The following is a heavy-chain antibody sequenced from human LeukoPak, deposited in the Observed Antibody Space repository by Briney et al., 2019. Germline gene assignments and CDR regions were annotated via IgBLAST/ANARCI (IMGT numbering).Heavy chain of an antibody. CDR3: ARDHGYPASYYYYYMDV. CDR2: IYSGGST. V-gene: IGHV3-53*01. Sequence: GGSLRLSCAASGFTVSSNYMSWVRQAPGKGLEWVSVIYSGGSTYYADSVKGRFTISRDNAKNTLYLQMNSLRAEDTAVYYCARDHGYPASYYYYYMDVWGKGTTVTISS. D-gene: IGHD5-18*01. J-gene: IGHJ6*03. CDR1: GFTVSSNY.